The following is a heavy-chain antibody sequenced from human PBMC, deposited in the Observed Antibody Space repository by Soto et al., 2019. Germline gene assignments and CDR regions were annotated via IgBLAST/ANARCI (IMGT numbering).Heavy chain of an antibody. Sequence: QVQLVQSGAEVKKPGSSVKVSCKASGGTFSSYAISWVRQAPGQGLEWMGGIIPIFGTANYAQNFQGRVTITSDESTSTAYMELRSLRSEDTAVYYGASILSAAGPPGMDVWGHGTMVTVSS. V-gene: IGHV1-69*01. D-gene: IGHD6-19*01. CDR1: GGTFSSYA. CDR3: ASILSAAGPPGMDV. J-gene: IGHJ6*02. CDR2: IIPIFGTA.